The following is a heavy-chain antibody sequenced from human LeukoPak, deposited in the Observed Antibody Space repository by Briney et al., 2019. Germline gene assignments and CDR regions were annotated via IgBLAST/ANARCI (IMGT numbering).Heavy chain of an antibody. Sequence: SQTLSLTCTVSGGSISSGDYYWSWIRQPPGKGLEWIGYIYYSGSTYYNPSLKSRVTISVDTSKNQFSLKLSSVTAADTAVYYCARAPVDSYGYPYFDYWGQGTLVTVSS. V-gene: IGHV4-30-4*08. CDR1: GGSISSGDYY. J-gene: IGHJ4*02. D-gene: IGHD5-18*01. CDR3: ARAPVDSYGYPYFDY. CDR2: IYYSGST.